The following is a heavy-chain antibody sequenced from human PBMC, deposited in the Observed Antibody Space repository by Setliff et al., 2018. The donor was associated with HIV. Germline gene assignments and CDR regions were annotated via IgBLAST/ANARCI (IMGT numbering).Heavy chain of an antibody. Sequence: SETLSLTCTVSGGSISSHQWNWMRQPPGKGLEWIGYIYYSGDTNYNPSLKSRVTISVDTSKNQLSLKLRPVTAADTAVYYCARGDGTKYYYYYYMDVWGKGTTVTVSS. CDR1: GGSISSHQ. CDR3: ARGDGTKYYYYYYMDV. V-gene: IGHV4-59*11. D-gene: IGHD1-7*01. CDR2: IYYSGDT. J-gene: IGHJ6*03.